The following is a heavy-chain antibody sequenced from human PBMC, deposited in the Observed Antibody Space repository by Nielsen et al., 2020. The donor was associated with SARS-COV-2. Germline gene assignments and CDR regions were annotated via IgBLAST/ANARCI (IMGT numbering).Heavy chain of an antibody. V-gene: IGHV3-21*01. CDR3: VSEARHFDY. Sequence: GESLKISCAASGFTFSSYSVNWVRQAPGKGLEWVSSISSSSSYIYYADSVKGRFTISRDNAKNSLYLQMNSLRAEDTAVYYCVSEARHFDYWGQGTLVTVSS. CDR2: ISSSSSYI. D-gene: IGHD6-6*01. CDR1: GFTFSSYS. J-gene: IGHJ4*02.